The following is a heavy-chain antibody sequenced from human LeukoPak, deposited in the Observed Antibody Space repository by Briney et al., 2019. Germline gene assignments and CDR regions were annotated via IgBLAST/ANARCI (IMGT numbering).Heavy chain of an antibody. V-gene: IGHV3-21*01. CDR3: ATEKWGGAFDI. Sequence: GGSLRLSCAASGFTFSSYEMNWVRQAPGKGLEWVSSISSSSSYIYYADSVKGRFTISRDNAKNSLYLQMNSLRAEDTAVYYCATEKWGGAFDIWGQGTMVTVSS. CDR1: GFTFSSYE. D-gene: IGHD3-10*01. CDR2: ISSSSSYI. J-gene: IGHJ3*02.